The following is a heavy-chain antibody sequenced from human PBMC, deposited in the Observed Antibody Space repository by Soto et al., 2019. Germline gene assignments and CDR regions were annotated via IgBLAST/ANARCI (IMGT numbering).Heavy chain of an antibody. CDR3: ARGYCISTSCYEDAFDI. CDR1: GYTFTSYG. CDR2: ITTDKGKT. V-gene: IGHV1-18*01. D-gene: IGHD2-2*01. J-gene: IGHJ3*02. Sequence: ASVKVSCKTSGYTFTSYGISWVRQAPGQGLEWMGWITTDKGKTTYAQKFQGRVTMTTDTPTSTAYMELSSLRSEDTAVYYCARGYCISTSCYEDAFDIWGQGTMVTVSS.